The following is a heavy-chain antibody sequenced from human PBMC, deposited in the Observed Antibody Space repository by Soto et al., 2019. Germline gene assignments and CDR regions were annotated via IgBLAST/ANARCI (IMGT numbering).Heavy chain of an antibody. CDR2: IWYDGSNK. J-gene: IGHJ4*02. CDR3: ARDPHKQLISLRFDY. D-gene: IGHD3-10*01. V-gene: IGHV3-33*01. Sequence: GGSLRLSCAASGFTFSSYGMHWVRQAPGKGLEWVAVIWYDGSNKYYADSVKGRFTISRDNSKNTLYLQMNSLRAEDTAVYYCARDPHKQLISLRFDYWGQGTLVTVSS. CDR1: GFTFSSYG.